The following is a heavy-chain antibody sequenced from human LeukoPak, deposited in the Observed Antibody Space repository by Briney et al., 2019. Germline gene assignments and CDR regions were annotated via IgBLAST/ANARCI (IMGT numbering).Heavy chain of an antibody. Sequence: GGSLRLSCAASGFTFSGYTMNWVRQAPGKGLEWVSSISSSSSYIYYADSVKGRFTISRDNAKNSLYLQMNSLRAEDTAVYYCAREPYYDFWSGYYDIDYWGQGTLVTVSS. CDR2: ISSSSSYI. V-gene: IGHV3-21*01. D-gene: IGHD3-3*01. J-gene: IGHJ4*02. CDR3: AREPYYDFWSGYYDIDY. CDR1: GFTFSGYT.